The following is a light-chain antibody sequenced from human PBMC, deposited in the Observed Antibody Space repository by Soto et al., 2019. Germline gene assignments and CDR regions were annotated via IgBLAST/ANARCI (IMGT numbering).Light chain of an antibody. J-gene: IGLJ2*01. CDR3: SSYAASNNLGV. Sequence: QSALTQPPSASGSPGQSVTISCIGTSSVVGGYNYVSWYQQHPGKAPKLMIYEVSKRPSGVPDRFSGSKSGNTASLTVSGLQAEDDADYYCSSYAASNNLGVFGGGTKLTVL. CDR2: EVS. CDR1: SSVVGGYNY. V-gene: IGLV2-8*01.